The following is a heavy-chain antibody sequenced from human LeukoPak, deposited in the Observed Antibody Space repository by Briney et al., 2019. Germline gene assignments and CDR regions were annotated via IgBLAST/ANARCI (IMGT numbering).Heavy chain of an antibody. CDR2: INHSGST. J-gene: IGHJ1*01. CDR1: GGSFSGYY. CDR3: ATTPRSYSSSWYRYFQH. V-gene: IGHV4-34*01. Sequence: PSETLSLTCAVYGGSFSGYYWSWIRQPPGKGLEWIGEINHSGSTNYNPSLKSRVTISVDTSKNQFSLKLSSVTAADTAVYYCATTPRSYSSSWYRYFQHWGQGTLVTVSS. D-gene: IGHD6-13*01.